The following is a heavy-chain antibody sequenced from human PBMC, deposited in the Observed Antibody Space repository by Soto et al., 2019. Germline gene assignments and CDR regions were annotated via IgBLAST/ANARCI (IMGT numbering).Heavy chain of an antibody. Sequence: GGSLRLSCAASGFTFSSYGMHWVRQAPGKGLEWVAVISYDGSNKYYADSVKGRFTISRDNSKNTLYLQMNSLRAEDTAVYYCAKVCPDYYDSSGSPSVYFDYWGQGTLVTVSS. CDR2: ISYDGSNK. D-gene: IGHD3-22*01. CDR3: AKVCPDYYDSSGSPSVYFDY. V-gene: IGHV3-30*18. J-gene: IGHJ4*02. CDR1: GFTFSSYG.